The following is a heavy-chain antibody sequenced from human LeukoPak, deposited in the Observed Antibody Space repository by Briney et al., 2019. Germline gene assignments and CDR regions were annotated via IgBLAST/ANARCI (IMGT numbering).Heavy chain of an antibody. CDR3: ERDLGSSKRNDAFDI. V-gene: IGHV3-66*01. CDR2: IYSGGCT. CDR1: GFTVSSNY. Sequence: PGGSLRLSCAASGFTVSSNYMSWVRQAPGKGLEWVSVIYSGGCTYYADSVKGRFTISRDNSKNTLYLQMNSLRDEDTAVYYCERDLGSSKRNDAFDIWGQGTMVTVSS. J-gene: IGHJ3*02. D-gene: IGHD2-2*01.